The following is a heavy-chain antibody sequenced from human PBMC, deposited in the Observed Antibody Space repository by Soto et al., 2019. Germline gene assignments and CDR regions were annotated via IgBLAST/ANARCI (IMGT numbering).Heavy chain of an antibody. CDR1: DGSISSYY. Sequence: PSETLSLTCNVSDGSISSYYWNWFRQPAGKGLEWIGRIYTSGRTNYNPSLVSRRTILVDTTTNQFSLMLSSVTAADTSVYSCARENYAAAAGTYRGHYYGMDVWGQGTTVTVSS. J-gene: IGHJ6*02. CDR2: IYTSGRT. D-gene: IGHD6-13*01. CDR3: ARENYAAAAGTYRGHYYGMDV. V-gene: IGHV4-4*07.